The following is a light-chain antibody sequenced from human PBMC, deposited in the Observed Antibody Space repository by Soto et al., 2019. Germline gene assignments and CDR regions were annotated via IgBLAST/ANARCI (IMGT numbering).Light chain of an antibody. V-gene: IGLV2-11*01. J-gene: IGLJ1*01. CDR2: DVR. Sequence: QSVLTQPRSVSGSPGQSVTIFCTGTSSDVGGYDYVSWYQQHPGKAPKLMIYDVRERPSGVPDRVSGSKSGNTASLTISGLQAEDEADYYCCSYADSYTYVFGTGTKVTVL. CDR3: CSYADSYTYV. CDR1: SSDVGGYDY.